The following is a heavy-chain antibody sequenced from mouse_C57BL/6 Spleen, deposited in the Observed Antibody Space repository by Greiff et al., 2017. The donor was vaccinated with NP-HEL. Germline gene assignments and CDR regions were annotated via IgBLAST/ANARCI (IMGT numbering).Heavy chain of an antibody. D-gene: IGHD3-2*02. CDR3: AGGSSGYGFAY. Sequence: QVQLQQSGPELVKPGASVKISCKASGYAFSSSWMNWVKQRPGKGLEWIGRIYPGDGDTNYNGKFKGKATLTAAKASSTAYMQHSNLLSEDSAVYFCAGGSSGYGFAYWGQGTLVTVSA. CDR2: IYPGDGDT. J-gene: IGHJ3*01. CDR1: GYAFSSSW. V-gene: IGHV1-82*01.